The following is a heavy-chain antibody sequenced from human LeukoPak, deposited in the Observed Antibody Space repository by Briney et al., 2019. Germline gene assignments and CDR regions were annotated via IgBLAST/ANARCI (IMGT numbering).Heavy chain of an antibody. V-gene: IGHV3-43*02. CDR2: IGGDGGST. CDR1: GFNFDDYA. J-gene: IGHJ4*02. D-gene: IGHD3-3*01. CDR3: AKDLNDFWSGCSSFDY. Sequence: GGSLRLSCAASGFNFDDYAMHSVRQAPGKGLEWVSLIGGDGGSTYDADSVKGRFTISRDNSKNSLYLQMNSLRTEDTALYYCAKDLNDFWSGCSSFDYWGQGTLVTVSS.